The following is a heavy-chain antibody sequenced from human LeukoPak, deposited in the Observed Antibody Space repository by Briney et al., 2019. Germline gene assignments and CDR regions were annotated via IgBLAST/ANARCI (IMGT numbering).Heavy chain of an antibody. CDR1: GGSISSGSYY. Sequence: SETLPLTCTVSGGSISSGSYYWSWIRQPAGKGLEWIGRIYTSGSTNYNPSLKSRVTISVDTSKNQFSLKLSSVTAADTAVYYCARDRLPYDSSGINAFDIWGQGTMVTVSS. V-gene: IGHV4-61*02. CDR2: IYTSGST. J-gene: IGHJ3*02. CDR3: ARDRLPYDSSGINAFDI. D-gene: IGHD3-22*01.